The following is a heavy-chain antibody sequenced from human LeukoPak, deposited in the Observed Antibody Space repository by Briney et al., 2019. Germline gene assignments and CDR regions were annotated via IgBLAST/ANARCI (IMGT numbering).Heavy chain of an antibody. Sequence: GGSLRLSCAASGFTFSSYGMHWVRQAPGKGLEWVAVIWYDGSNKYYADSVKGRFTISRDNSKNTLYLQMNSLRAEDTAVYYCARDSYHYGSGMFPDYWGQGTLVTVSS. D-gene: IGHD3-10*01. CDR3: ARDSYHYGSGMFPDY. V-gene: IGHV3-33*01. J-gene: IGHJ4*02. CDR2: IWYDGSNK. CDR1: GFTFSSYG.